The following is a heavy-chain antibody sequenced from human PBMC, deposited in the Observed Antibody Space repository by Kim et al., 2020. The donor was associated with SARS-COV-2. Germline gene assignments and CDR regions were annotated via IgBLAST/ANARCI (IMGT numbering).Heavy chain of an antibody. CDR3: ATYCGGDCYPF. Sequence: GGSLRLSCAASGFTFSSYSMNWVRQAPGKGLEWVSYISSSSSTIYYADSVKGRFTISRDNAKNSLYLQMNSLRAEDTAVYYCATYCGGDCYPFWGQGTLVTVSS. J-gene: IGHJ4*02. D-gene: IGHD2-21*02. CDR2: ISSSSSTI. V-gene: IGHV3-48*04. CDR1: GFTFSSYS.